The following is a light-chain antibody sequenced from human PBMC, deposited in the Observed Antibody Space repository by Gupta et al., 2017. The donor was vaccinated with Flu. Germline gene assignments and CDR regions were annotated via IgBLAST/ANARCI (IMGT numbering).Light chain of an antibody. Sequence: EAVLTPCPRTLSLSHGERATRSCRASHSVTSTYLTWYQQKPGQAPRHLIYAASTRATGIPDRFSGSGSGTDFTLTISRLEPEDVAIYYCQQYGDSRYTFGQGIKLEIK. J-gene: IGKJ2*01. CDR1: HSVTSTY. CDR2: AAS. CDR3: QQYGDSRYT. V-gene: IGKV3-20*01.